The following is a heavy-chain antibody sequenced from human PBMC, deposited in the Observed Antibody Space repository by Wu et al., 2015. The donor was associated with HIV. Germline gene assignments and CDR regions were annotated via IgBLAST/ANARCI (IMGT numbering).Heavy chain of an antibody. CDR3: ARQGVAGFRELFYYLDY. Sequence: QVQLVQSGAEVKKPGSSVRVSCKASGGTFSSYAINWVRQAPGHGLEWVGRIIPVFGTTNFAQMFQGRLTITADESTSTAYMELSSLRSEDTAIYYCARQGVAGFRELFYYLDYWGQGTLVTVSS. CDR2: IIPVFGTT. V-gene: IGHV1-69*18. D-gene: IGHD3-10*01. J-gene: IGHJ4*02. CDR1: GGTFSSYA.